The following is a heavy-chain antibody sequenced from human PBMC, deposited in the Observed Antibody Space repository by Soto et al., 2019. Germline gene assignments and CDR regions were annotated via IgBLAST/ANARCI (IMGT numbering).Heavy chain of an antibody. CDR2: IYYSGST. Sequence: SETLSLTCTVSGGSISSYYWSWIRQPPGKGLEWIGYIYYSGSTNYNPSLKSRVTISVDTSKNQFSLKLSSVTAADTAVYYCARGRPLPGATLMGNWFDPWGQGTLVTVSS. CDR3: ARGRPLPGATLMGNWFDP. J-gene: IGHJ5*02. D-gene: IGHD1-26*01. V-gene: IGHV4-59*01. CDR1: GGSISSYY.